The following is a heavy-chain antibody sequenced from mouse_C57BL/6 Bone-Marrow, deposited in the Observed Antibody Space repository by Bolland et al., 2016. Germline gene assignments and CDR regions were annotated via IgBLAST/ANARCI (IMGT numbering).Heavy chain of an antibody. J-gene: IGHJ3*01. D-gene: IGHD3-2*02. V-gene: IGHV5-17*01. CDR3: ARDIRETWFAC. Sequence: YADTVKGRFTISRDNAKNTLFLQMTSLRSEDTAMYYCARDIRETWFACWGQGTLV.